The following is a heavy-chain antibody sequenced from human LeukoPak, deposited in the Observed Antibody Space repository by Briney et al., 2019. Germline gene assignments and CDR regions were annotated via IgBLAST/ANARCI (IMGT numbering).Heavy chain of an antibody. CDR3: ARDPPSIAVAGTFFDY. D-gene: IGHD6-19*01. CDR1: GYTFTGYY. Sequence: ASVKVSCKASGYTFTGYYMHWVRQAPGQGLEWVGWINPNSGGTNYAQKFQGRVTMTWDTSISTAYMELSRLRSDDTAVYYCARDPPSIAVAGTFFDYWGQGTLVTVSS. V-gene: IGHV1-2*02. CDR2: INPNSGGT. J-gene: IGHJ4*02.